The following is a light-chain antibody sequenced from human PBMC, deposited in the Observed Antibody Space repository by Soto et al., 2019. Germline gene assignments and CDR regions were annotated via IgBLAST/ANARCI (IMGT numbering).Light chain of an antibody. V-gene: IGKV3-20*01. J-gene: IGKJ2*01. CDR1: QSVRSSY. Sequence: EIVLTQSPGTLSLSPGERATLSCRASQSVRSSYLAWYQHKPGQAPRLLIYGASSRATGNPDRFSGSGAGTDFTLTISKLEPEDFAVYYCQQYGSSPKYTFDQGTKLEIK. CDR3: QQYGSSPKYT. CDR2: GAS.